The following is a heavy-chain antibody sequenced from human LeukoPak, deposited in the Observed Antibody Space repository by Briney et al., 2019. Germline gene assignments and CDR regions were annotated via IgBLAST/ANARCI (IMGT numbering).Heavy chain of an antibody. V-gene: IGHV4-34*01. CDR3: ARVPGAYCGGDCYWVDY. J-gene: IGHJ4*02. Sequence: SETLSLTCTVSGDSISYYYWSWIRQPPGKGLEWIGEINHSGSTYYNPSLKSRVTISVDTSKNQFSLKLSSVTAADTAVYYCARVPGAYCGGDCYWVDYWGQGTLVTVSS. D-gene: IGHD2-21*02. CDR2: INHSGST. CDR1: GDSISYYY.